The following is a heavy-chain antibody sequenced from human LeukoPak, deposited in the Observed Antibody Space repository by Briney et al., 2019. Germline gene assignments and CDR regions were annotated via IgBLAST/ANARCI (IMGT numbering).Heavy chain of an antibody. CDR2: INHSGST. CDR3: ARERRQWLVFSWFDP. D-gene: IGHD6-19*01. J-gene: IGHJ5*02. V-gene: IGHV4-34*01. CDR1: GGSFSGYY. Sequence: SETLSLTCAVYGGSFSGYYWSWIRQPPGKGLEWIGEINHSGSTNYNPSLKSRVTISVDTSKNQFSLKLSSVTAAGTAVYYCARERRQWLVFSWFDPWGQGTLVTVSS.